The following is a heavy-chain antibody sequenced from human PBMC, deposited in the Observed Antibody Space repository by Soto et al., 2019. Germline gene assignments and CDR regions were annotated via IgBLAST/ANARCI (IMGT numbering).Heavy chain of an antibody. CDR1: GYSFTSYW. Sequence: GESLKISCKGSGYSFTSYWIGWVRQMPGKGLEWMGIIYPVDSDTRYSPSFQGQVTISADKSISTAYLQWSSLKASDTAMYYCARHEIVGATRQYAYYYGMDVWGQGTTVTVS. J-gene: IGHJ6*02. V-gene: IGHV5-51*01. CDR3: ARHEIVGATRQYAYYYGMDV. D-gene: IGHD1-26*01. CDR2: IYPVDSDT.